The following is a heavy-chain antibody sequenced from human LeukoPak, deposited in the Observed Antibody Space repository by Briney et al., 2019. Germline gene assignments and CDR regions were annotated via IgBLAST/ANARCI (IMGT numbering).Heavy chain of an antibody. V-gene: IGHV3-74*01. J-gene: IGHJ4*02. CDR2: INSDGSST. CDR1: GFTFSSYW. D-gene: IGHD3-22*01. CDR3: ARGPNYYDSSGYYPFDY. Sequence: GGSLRLSCAASGFTFSSYWMHWVRQAPGKGLVWVSRINSDGSSTSYADSVKGRFTISRDNAKNTLYLQMNSLRAEDTAVYYCARGPNYYDSSGYYPFDYWGQGTLVTVSS.